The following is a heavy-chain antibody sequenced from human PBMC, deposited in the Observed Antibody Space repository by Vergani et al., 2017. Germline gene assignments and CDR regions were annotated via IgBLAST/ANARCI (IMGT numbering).Heavy chain of an antibody. V-gene: IGHV7-4-1*02. Sequence: QVQLVQSGAEVKKPGASVKVSCKASGYTFTSYYMHWVRQAPGQGLEWMGWINTNTGNPTYAQGFAGRFVFSLYTSVSTAYLQISSLKAEDTAVYYCARDANYILFDSWGQGTLVTVSS. CDR1: GYTFTSYY. D-gene: IGHD4/OR15-4a*01. CDR2: INTNTGNP. CDR3: ARDANYILFDS. J-gene: IGHJ4*02.